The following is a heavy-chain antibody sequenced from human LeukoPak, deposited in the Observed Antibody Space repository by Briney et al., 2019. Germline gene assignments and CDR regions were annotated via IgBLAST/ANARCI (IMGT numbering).Heavy chain of an antibody. V-gene: IGHV3-30-3*01. CDR1: GFTFSSYA. J-gene: IGHJ4*02. CDR2: ISHDGSNK. CDR3: ARDSYTYCGGDCYIDY. Sequence: PGGSLRLSCAASGFTFSSYAMHWVRQAPGKGLEWVAVISHDGSNKYYADSVKGRFTISRDNSKNTLYLQMNSLRAEDTAVYYWARDSYTYCGGDCYIDYWGQGTLVTVSS. D-gene: IGHD2-21*02.